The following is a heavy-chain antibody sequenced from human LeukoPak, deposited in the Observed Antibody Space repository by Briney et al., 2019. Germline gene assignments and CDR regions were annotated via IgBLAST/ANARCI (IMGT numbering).Heavy chain of an antibody. D-gene: IGHD1-26*01. J-gene: IGHJ4*02. Sequence: GGSLRLSCAASGFTFSDYYMSWIRQAPGKGLEWVSYISSSGSTIYYADSVKGRFTISRDNAKNSLYLQMNSLRAEDMALYYCAKEESSGSYGSWGQGTLVTVSS. CDR3: AKEESSGSYGS. V-gene: IGHV3-11*01. CDR2: ISSSGSTI. CDR1: GFTFSDYY.